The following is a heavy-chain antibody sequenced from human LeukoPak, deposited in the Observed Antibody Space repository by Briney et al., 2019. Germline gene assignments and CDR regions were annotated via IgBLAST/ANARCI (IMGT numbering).Heavy chain of an antibody. CDR2: ISYSGST. D-gene: IGHD4-17*01. CDR1: GGSISPYY. Sequence: SETLSLTCAVSGGSISPYYWMWIRQPPGKGLEWIGYISYSGSTSFNPSLKSRVTISLHTSTNRVSLKLSSVTAADTALYYCARAGSFRLTTTLWGQGTLVTVSS. V-gene: IGHV4-59*01. CDR3: ARAGSFRLTTTL. J-gene: IGHJ4*02.